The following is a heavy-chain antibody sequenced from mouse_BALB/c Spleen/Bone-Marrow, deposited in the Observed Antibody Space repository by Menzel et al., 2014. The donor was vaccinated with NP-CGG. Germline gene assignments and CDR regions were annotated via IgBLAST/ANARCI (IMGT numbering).Heavy chain of an antibody. CDR1: GFTFSSFA. Sequence: EVQREESGGGLVQPGGSRKPSCAASGFTFSSFAMHWVRQAPEKGLEWVAYISSGSSTIYYADTVMGRFTISRDNPKNTLFLQMTSLRSEDTAMYYCARSGSSSGYFDYWGQGTTLTVSS. CDR2: ISSGSSTI. CDR3: ARSGSSSGYFDY. V-gene: IGHV5-17*02. D-gene: IGHD1-1*01. J-gene: IGHJ2*01.